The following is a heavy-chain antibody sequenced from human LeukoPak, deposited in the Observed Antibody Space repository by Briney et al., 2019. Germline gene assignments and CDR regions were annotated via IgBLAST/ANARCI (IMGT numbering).Heavy chain of an antibody. CDR3: AGFPIVVVVAATQDY. CDR2: ISYDGSNK. Sequence: GGSLRLSCAASGFTFSSYAMHWVRQAPGKGLEWVAVISYDGSNKYYADSVKGRFTISRDNSKNTLYLQMNSLRAEDTAVYYCAGFPIVVVVAATQDYWGQGILVTVSS. CDR1: GFTFSSYA. V-gene: IGHV3-30-3*01. J-gene: IGHJ4*02. D-gene: IGHD2-15*01.